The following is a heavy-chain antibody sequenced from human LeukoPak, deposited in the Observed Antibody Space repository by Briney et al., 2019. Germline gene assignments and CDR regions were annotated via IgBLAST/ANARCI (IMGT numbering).Heavy chain of an antibody. D-gene: IGHD6-19*01. Sequence: HPGGSLRLSCAASGFTLSSYGMHWVRQAPGKGLEWVAFIRYDGSNKYYADSVKGRFTISRDNSKNTLYLQMNSLRAEDTAVYYCAKSASSGQPYYFDYWGQGTLVTVSS. CDR1: GFTLSSYG. CDR3: AKSASSGQPYYFDY. J-gene: IGHJ4*02. CDR2: IRYDGSNK. V-gene: IGHV3-30*02.